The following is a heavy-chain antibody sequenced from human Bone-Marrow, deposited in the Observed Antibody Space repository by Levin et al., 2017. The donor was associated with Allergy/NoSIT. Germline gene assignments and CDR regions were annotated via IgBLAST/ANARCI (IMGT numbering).Heavy chain of an antibody. CDR2: ITWNSRRI. V-gene: IGHV3-9*01. D-gene: IGHD4-23*01. J-gene: IGHJ3*01. Sequence: GGSLRLSCTTSGFTFDDYAFHWVRQAPGKGPEWLSGITWNSRRIDYAESVMGRFTISRDNAKNSPYLQMARLRSEDTALYSCAKAKWELSSLDGFDLWGQGTMVTVSS. CDR3: AKAKWELSSLDGFDL. CDR1: GFTFDDYA.